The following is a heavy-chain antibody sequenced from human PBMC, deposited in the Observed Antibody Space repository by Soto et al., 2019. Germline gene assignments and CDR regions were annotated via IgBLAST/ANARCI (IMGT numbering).Heavy chain of an antibody. Sequence: PGGSLRLSCVASGFSVSANYMTWIRQAPGKGLEWVSVIHGGGNTYYADSVKGRFTISRDNAKNTLYLQMNSLRAEDTAVYYCASHPPGGSHRWFDPWGQGTLVTVSS. CDR3: ASHPPGGSHRWFDP. D-gene: IGHD3-16*01. J-gene: IGHJ5*02. CDR1: GFSVSANY. CDR2: IHGGGNT. V-gene: IGHV3-66*04.